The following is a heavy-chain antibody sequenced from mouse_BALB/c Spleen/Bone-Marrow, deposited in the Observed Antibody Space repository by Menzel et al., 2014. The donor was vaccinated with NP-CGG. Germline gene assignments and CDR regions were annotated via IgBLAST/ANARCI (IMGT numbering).Heavy chain of an antibody. V-gene: IGHV14-3*02. D-gene: IGHD4-1*01. Sequence: VQLKESGAELVKPGASVKLSCTASGFNIKDTYIHWVKQRPEQGLEWIGRIDPANEHTKYDPNFQGKATITADTSSNTAYLQLSSLTSEDTAVYYCASLTGTFDYRGQGSTLTVSS. CDR2: IDPANEHT. CDR1: GFNIKDTY. CDR3: ASLTGTFDY. J-gene: IGHJ2*01.